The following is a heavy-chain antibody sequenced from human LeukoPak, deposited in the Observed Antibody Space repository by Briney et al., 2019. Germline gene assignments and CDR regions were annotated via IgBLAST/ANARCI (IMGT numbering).Heavy chain of an antibody. CDR1: GGTFSRFT. CDR3: AREWGLESSGFYYAY. CDR2: VTPMSGTA. J-gene: IGHJ4*02. D-gene: IGHD3-22*01. V-gene: IGHV1-69*13. Sequence: SVKVSCKASGGTFSRFTISWVRQAPGQGFEWMGGVTPMSGTANFAQRFQGRVSITADESTSTAFMELSSLRFEDTAVYYCAREWGLESSGFYYAYWGQGTLVTVSS.